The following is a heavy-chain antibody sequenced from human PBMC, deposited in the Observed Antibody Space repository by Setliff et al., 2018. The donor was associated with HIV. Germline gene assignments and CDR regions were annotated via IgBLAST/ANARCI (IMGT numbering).Heavy chain of an antibody. Sequence: LTCTVSGGSISSSSYYWGWIRQPPGKGLEWIGSIYYSGSTYYNPSLKSRVTISVDTSKNQFSLKLSSVTAADTAVYYCARHIVGGWDAFDIWGQGTMVTVSS. J-gene: IGHJ3*02. D-gene: IGHD1-26*01. V-gene: IGHV4-39*01. CDR3: ARHIVGGWDAFDI. CDR1: GGSISSSSYY. CDR2: IYYSGST.